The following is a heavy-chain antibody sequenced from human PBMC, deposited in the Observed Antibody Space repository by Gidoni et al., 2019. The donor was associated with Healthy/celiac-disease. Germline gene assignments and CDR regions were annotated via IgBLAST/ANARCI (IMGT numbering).Heavy chain of an antibody. CDR2: ISGSGGST. D-gene: IGHD6-19*01. J-gene: IGHJ4*02. CDR3: AKARLEQWLVYFDY. Sequence: EVQLLASGGGLVQPGGSLRLSCAASGFPFSSYALSWVRQAPGKGLEWVSAISGSGGSTYYADSVKGRFTISRDNSKNTLYLQMNSLRAEDTAVYYCAKARLEQWLVYFDYWGQGTLVTVSS. CDR1: GFPFSSYA. V-gene: IGHV3-23*01.